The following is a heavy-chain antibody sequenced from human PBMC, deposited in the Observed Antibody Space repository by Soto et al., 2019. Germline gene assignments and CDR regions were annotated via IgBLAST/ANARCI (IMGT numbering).Heavy chain of an antibody. CDR1: GGSISSGGYY. V-gene: IGHV4-31*03. D-gene: IGHD3-22*01. J-gene: IGHJ4*02. Sequence: PSETLSLTCTVSGGSISSGGYYWSWIRQHPGKGLEWIGYIYYSGTTYYNPSLKSRVTISVDTSKNQFSLKLSSVTAADTAVYYCARLNYYDGNGYYAEDYWGQGTLVTVSS. CDR2: IYYSGTT. CDR3: ARLNYYDGNGYYAEDY.